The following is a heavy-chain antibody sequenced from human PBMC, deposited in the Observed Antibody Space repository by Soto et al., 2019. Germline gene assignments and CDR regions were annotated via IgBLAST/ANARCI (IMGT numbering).Heavy chain of an antibody. CDR2: IYYSGST. CDR3: AREGSINYSFDY. Sequence: SETLSLTCTVSGGSISSGGYYWSWIRQHPGKGLEWIGYIYYSGSTYYNPSLKSRVTISVDTSKNQFSLKLSSVTAADTAVYYCAREGSINYSFDYWGQGTLVTVSS. CDR1: GGSISSGGYY. D-gene: IGHD3-10*01. V-gene: IGHV4-31*03. J-gene: IGHJ4*02.